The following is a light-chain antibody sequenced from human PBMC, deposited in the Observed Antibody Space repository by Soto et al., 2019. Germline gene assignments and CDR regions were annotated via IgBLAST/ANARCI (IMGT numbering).Light chain of an antibody. CDR3: SSYAGSTNVV. Sequence: QSVLTQPPSASGSPGQSVTISCTGTSSDVGGYNYVSWYQQHPGKAPKLMIYEVSKRPSGVPDHFSGSKSGNTASLTVSGLQADDEADYYCSSYAGSTNVVFGGGTKVTVL. J-gene: IGLJ2*01. CDR1: SSDVGGYNY. CDR2: EVS. V-gene: IGLV2-8*01.